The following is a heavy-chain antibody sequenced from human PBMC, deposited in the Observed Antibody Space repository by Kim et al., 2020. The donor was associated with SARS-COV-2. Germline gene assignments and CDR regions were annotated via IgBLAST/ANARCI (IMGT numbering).Heavy chain of an antibody. Sequence: SVKVSCKASGGTFSSYAISWVRQAPGQGLEWMGGIIPIFGTANYAQKFQGRVTITADESTSTAYMELSSLRSEDTAVYYCAIQGAVLLWFGELSRGMDVWGQGTTVTVSS. CDR2: IIPIFGTA. CDR3: AIQGAVLLWFGELSRGMDV. D-gene: IGHD3-10*01. CDR1: GGTFSSYA. J-gene: IGHJ6*02. V-gene: IGHV1-69*13.